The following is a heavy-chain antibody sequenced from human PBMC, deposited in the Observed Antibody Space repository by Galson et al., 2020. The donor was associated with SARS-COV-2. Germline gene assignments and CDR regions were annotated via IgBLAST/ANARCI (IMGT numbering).Heavy chain of an antibody. CDR3: ARGSGLSSPPAHYYDTSVYFAEYFQG. CDR1: FSFSASG. J-gene: IGHJ1*01. D-gene: IGHD3-22*01. CDR2: IWYGGSFI. Sequence: GGSLRLSCGFSFSASGIHWVRQAPGKGLEWVAVIWYGGSFIYYADSVRGRFTVSRDDSTNTVHVEMNRLRADDTAMYYCARGSGLSSPPAHYYDTSVYFAEYFQGWGLGTLVTVSS. V-gene: IGHV3-33*01.